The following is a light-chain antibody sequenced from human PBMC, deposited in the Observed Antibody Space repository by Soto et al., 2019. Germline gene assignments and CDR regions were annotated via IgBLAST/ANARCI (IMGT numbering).Light chain of an antibody. J-gene: IGLJ3*02. CDR2: EVS. CDR3: SSFTTSKTWV. V-gene: IGLV2-14*01. Sequence: QSVLTQPASVSGSPGQSITISCNGTSSNVGAYDYVSWYQQHPGKAPKFMLYEVSNRPSGLSDRFSGSKSGNTASLTISGLQAEDEADYYCSSFTTSKTWVFGGGTKVTVL. CDR1: SSNVGAYDY.